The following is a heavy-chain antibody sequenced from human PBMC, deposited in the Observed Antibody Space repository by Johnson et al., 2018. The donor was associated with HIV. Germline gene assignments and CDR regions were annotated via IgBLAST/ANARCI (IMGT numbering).Heavy chain of an antibody. V-gene: IGHV3-66*01. CDR3: ARDRRLDAFDI. Sequence: MLLVESGGGLVQSGGSMRLACVASGFIVGTQYMSWVRQAPGKGLAWVSVIYRGGSTYYAGSVKGRFTISRDNSKNTVYLQMNSLRVEDTAVYYCARDRRLDAFDIWGQGTMVTVSP. J-gene: IGHJ3*02. CDR1: GFIVGTQY. CDR2: IYRGGST.